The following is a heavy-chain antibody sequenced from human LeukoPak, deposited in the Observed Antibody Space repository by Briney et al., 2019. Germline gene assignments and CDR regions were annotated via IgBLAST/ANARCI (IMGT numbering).Heavy chain of an antibody. Sequence: GRSLRLSCAASGFTFDDYAMHWVRQAPGKGLEWVSGISWNSGSIGYADSVKGRFTISRDNAKNSLYLQMNSLRAEDTALYYCAKAHRQLASPFDYWGQGTLVTVSS. J-gene: IGHJ4*02. D-gene: IGHD6-6*01. CDR3: AKAHRQLASPFDY. V-gene: IGHV3-9*01. CDR2: ISWNSGSI. CDR1: GFTFDDYA.